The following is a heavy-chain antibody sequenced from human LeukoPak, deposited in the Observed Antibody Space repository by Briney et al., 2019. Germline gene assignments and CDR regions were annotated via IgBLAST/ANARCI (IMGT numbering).Heavy chain of an antibody. CDR3: ARVYSSWPNYYYYYMDV. V-gene: IGHV4-59*01. Sequence: PSETLSLTCTVSDDSITMYYWTWIRQPPGKGLEWIGYVDHTGSTNFNPSLNGRVSISRDTSKNLFSLRLRSVTAADTAVYYCARVYSSWPNYYYYYMDVWGKGTTVTVSS. CDR1: DDSITMYY. CDR2: VDHTGST. D-gene: IGHD6-13*01. J-gene: IGHJ6*03.